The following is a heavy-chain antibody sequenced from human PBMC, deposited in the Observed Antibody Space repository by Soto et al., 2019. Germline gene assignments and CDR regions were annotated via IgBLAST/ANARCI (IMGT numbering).Heavy chain of an antibody. CDR3: AGERADDYCDYFLAIDI. D-gene: IGHD4-17*01. J-gene: IGHJ3*02. Sequence: EVQLVESGGGLVQPGGSLRLSCAASGFTFSSYAMHWVRQAPGKGLEYVSAISSNEGSTYYANSVKGRFTISRDNSKNTLYLLMGSLRAEDMAVYYCAGERADDYCDYFLAIDIWGQGTMVTVSS. CDR1: GFTFSSYA. CDR2: ISSNEGST. V-gene: IGHV3-64*01.